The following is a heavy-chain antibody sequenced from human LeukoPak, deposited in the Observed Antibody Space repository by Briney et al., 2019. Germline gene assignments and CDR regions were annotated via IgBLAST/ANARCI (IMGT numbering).Heavy chain of an antibody. J-gene: IGHJ3*02. V-gene: IGHV4-34*01. CDR1: GGSFSGYY. Sequence: PSETLSLTCAVYGGSFSGYYWTWIRQPPGKGLEWIGEINHSGSTNYNPSLKSRVTISVDTSKNQFSLKLSSVTAADTAVYYYARETSGSNDAFDIWGQGTMVTVSS. D-gene: IGHD1-26*01. CDR2: INHSGST. CDR3: ARETSGSNDAFDI.